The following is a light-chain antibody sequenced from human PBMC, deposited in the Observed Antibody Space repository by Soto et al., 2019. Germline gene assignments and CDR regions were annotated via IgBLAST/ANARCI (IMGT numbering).Light chain of an antibody. Sequence: EMVLTQSPGTLSLSPGERATLSCWASQSVGRDYLGWYQQKPGQAPRLLIYDASVRATGISDRFSGSGSGTDFTLTIARLEPEDFAVYYCDQYAYSPLPFGQGTRLEI. J-gene: IGKJ5*01. CDR3: DQYAYSPLP. CDR2: DAS. CDR1: QSVGRDY. V-gene: IGKV3-20*01.